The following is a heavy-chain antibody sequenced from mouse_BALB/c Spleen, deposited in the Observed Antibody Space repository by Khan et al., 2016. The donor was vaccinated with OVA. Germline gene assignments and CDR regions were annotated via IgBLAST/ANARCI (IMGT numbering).Heavy chain of an antibody. CDR2: INTYTGEP. V-gene: IGHV9-3-1*01. Sequence: QIQLVQSGPELKKPAETVKISCKASGYTFTNYVMNWVKQSPGKGLKWMGWINTYTGEPTYDDDFKGRFAFSLETSASTAFLQINSLKNEDTATYFCARFHGGYWGQGTTLTVSS. J-gene: IGHJ2*01. CDR1: GYTFTNYV. CDR3: ARFHGGY.